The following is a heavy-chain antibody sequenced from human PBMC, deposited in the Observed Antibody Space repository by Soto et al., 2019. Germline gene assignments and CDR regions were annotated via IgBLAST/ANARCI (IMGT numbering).Heavy chain of an antibody. CDR3: TTDIVVVTAIPEYYFDY. CDR2: IKSKTDGGTT. V-gene: IGHV3-15*07. D-gene: IGHD2-21*02. J-gene: IGHJ4*02. Sequence: PGGSLRLSCAASGFTFSNAWMNWVRQAPGKGLEWVGRIKSKTDGGTTDYAAPVKGRFTISRDDSKNTLYLQMNSLKTEDTAVYYCTTDIVVVTAIPEYYFDYWGQGTLVTVSS. CDR1: GFTFSNAW.